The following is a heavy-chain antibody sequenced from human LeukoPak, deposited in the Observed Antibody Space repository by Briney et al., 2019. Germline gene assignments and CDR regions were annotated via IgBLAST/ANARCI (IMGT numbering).Heavy chain of an antibody. CDR1: GGSISSGGYY. Sequence: SQTLSLTCTVSGGSISSGGYYWSWIRQHPGKGLEWIGYIYYSGSTYYNPSLKSRVTISVDTSKNQFSLKLSSVTAADTAVYYCARFDYGDYQHDAFDIRGQGTMVTVSS. CDR3: ARFDYGDYQHDAFDI. V-gene: IGHV4-31*03. CDR2: IYYSGST. J-gene: IGHJ3*02. D-gene: IGHD4-17*01.